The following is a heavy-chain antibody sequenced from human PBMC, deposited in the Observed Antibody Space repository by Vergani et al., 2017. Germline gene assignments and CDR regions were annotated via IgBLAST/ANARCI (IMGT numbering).Heavy chain of an antibody. CDR2: IQFDGSNQ. CDR1: GFTLSNYD. D-gene: IGHD3-16*01. J-gene: IGHJ4*02. V-gene: IGHV3-30*02. Sequence: QVQLVESGGGVVQRGGSLRLSCATSGFTLSNYDMQWIRQGPGKGLEFVAFIQFDGSNQYYADSVKGRFTLSRDFSKNTLYRKMNSLRTDDTATYYCAKHFRGWGIDYWGQGTQVIVSS. CDR3: AKHFRGWGIDY.